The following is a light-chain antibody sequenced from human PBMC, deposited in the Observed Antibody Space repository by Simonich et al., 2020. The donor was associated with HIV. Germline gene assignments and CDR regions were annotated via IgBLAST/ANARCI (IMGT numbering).Light chain of an antibody. J-gene: IGLJ1*01. CDR2: DVN. V-gene: IGLV2-14*03. CDR1: TSDIGSFDY. Sequence: QSALTQPASVSESPGQSITVSCPGTTSDIGSFDYVSWYQQHPGKAPELINYDVNKRPAGISDRFSGSKSGNTASLTISGLQAEDEADYYCSSYTTTSTYVFGTGTKVTLL. CDR3: SSYTTTSTYV.